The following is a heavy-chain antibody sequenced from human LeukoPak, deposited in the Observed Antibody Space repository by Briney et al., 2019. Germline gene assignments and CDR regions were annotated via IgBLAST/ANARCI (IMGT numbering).Heavy chain of an antibody. J-gene: IGHJ4*02. CDR1: GFTVSSNS. CDR2: IYSGGST. CDR3: ARRAGDYSHPYDY. Sequence: GGSLRLSCTVSGFTVSSNSVSWVRQAPGKGLEWVSFIYSGGSTHNSDSVKGRFTISRDNSKNTLYLQMNSLRAEDTAVYYCARRAGDYSHPYDYWGQGTLVTVSS. V-gene: IGHV3-53*01. D-gene: IGHD3-22*01.